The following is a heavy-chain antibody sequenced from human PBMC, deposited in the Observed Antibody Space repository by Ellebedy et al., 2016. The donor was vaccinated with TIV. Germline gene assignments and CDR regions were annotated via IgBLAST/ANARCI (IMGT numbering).Heavy chain of an antibody. J-gene: IGHJ4*02. V-gene: IGHV3-64*01. D-gene: IGHD5-18*01. CDR3: ARGLLGYSYGTGLFDY. CDR2: ISSNGGST. CDR1: GFTFSSYA. Sequence: GESLKISCAASGFTFSSYAMHWVRQAPGKGLEYVSAISSNGGSTYYANSVKGRFTISRDNSKNTLYLQMGSLRAEDMAVYYCARGLLGYSYGTGLFDYWGQGTLVTVSS.